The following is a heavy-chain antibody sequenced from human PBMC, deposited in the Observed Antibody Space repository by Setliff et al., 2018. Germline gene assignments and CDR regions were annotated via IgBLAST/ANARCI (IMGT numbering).Heavy chain of an antibody. Sequence: ASVKVSCKASGYTFTSYGISWVRQAPGQGLEWMGWISAYNGNTNYAQKPQGRVTMTTDTSTSTAYMELRSLRPDDTAVYYCASGGIVGATAPKKNYYYGMDVWGQGTTVTVSS. V-gene: IGHV1-18*01. CDR3: ASGGIVGATAPKKNYYYGMDV. J-gene: IGHJ6*02. CDR1: GYTFTSYG. D-gene: IGHD1-26*01. CDR2: ISAYNGNT.